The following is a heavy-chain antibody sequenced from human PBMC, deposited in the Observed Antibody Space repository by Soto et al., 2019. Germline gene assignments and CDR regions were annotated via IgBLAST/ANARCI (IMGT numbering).Heavy chain of an antibody. V-gene: IGHV2-5*02. CDR1: GFSLSTSGVG. CDR2: IYWDDDK. CDR3: AHRPSYCSGGSCYSGFDY. J-gene: IGHJ4*02. Sequence: QITLKESGPTLVIPTQTLRLTCTFSGFSLSTSGVGVGWIRQPPGKALEWLALIYWDDDKRYSPSLKSRLTITKDTSKNQVVLTMTNMDPVDTATYYCAHRPSYCSGGSCYSGFDYWGQGTLVTVSS. D-gene: IGHD2-15*01.